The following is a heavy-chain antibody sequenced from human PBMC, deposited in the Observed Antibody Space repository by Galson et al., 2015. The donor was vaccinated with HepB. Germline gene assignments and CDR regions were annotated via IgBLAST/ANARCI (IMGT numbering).Heavy chain of an antibody. V-gene: IGHV4-31*03. J-gene: IGHJ5*02. CDR3: ARAGCSSPTCSRGDRNWFAP. D-gene: IGHD2-2*01. Sequence: TLSLTCTVSGASISYGGFYWSWIRQHPGKGLEWIGYISYSGSTYYNPSLKSRLTISVDTSKNQFSLKLNSVTAADTAVYYCARAGCSSPTCSRGDRNWFAPWGQGTLVTVSS. CDR2: ISYSGST. CDR1: GASISYGGFY.